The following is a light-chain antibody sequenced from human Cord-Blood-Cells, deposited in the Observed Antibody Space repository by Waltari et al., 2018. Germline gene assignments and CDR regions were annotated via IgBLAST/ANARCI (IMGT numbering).Light chain of an antibody. CDR3: QQYGSSPPYT. CDR1: QSVSSSY. V-gene: IGKV3-20*01. CDR2: GAS. J-gene: IGKJ2*01. Sequence: DIVLTQSPGTLSLAPGERATLSCRASQSVSSSYLAWYQQKPGQAPRPLIYGASSRATGIPDRCSGSVSGTDFTLTISRLEPEDFAVYYCQQYGSSPPYTFGQGTKLEIK.